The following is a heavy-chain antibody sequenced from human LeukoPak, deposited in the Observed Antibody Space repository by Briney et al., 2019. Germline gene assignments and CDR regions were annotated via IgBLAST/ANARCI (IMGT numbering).Heavy chain of an antibody. V-gene: IGHV3-15*01. CDR2: IKSKPDGGTT. D-gene: IGHD3-10*01. CDR1: GFTFSNAW. Sequence: GGSLRLSCAASGFTFSNAWMTWVRQAPGKGLEWVGRIKSKPDGGTTDYAAPVKGRFTISRDDSKNTLYLQMNSLKTEDTAVYYCTTERGLLCFGESPYYYYGMDVWGQGTTVTVSS. CDR3: TTERGLLCFGESPYYYYGMDV. J-gene: IGHJ6*02.